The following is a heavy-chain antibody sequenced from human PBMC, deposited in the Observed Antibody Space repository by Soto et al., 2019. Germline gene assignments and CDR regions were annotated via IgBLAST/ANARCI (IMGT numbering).Heavy chain of an antibody. CDR3: ARTVEYDSIPYYYADF. V-gene: IGHV1-18*01. CDR2: ISGYNGNT. Sequence: GASVKVSCKASGYTFNTCAITWVRQAPGQGLEWMGWISGYNGNTNYAQTLQGRGTMTTDTSTSTAYLELRSLRSDDTAVYYCARTVEYDSIPYYYADFWGQGTLVTVSS. CDR1: GYTFNTCA. D-gene: IGHD2-21*01. J-gene: IGHJ4*01.